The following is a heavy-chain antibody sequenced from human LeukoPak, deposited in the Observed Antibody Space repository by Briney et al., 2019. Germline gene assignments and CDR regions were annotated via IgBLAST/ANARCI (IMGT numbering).Heavy chain of an antibody. J-gene: IGHJ5*02. CDR3: ASRRNSSSWYRLHNWFDP. D-gene: IGHD6-13*01. V-gene: IGHV4-39*01. CDR1: GGSISSSSYY. CDR2: IYYSGST. Sequence: PSETLSLTCTVSGGSISSSSYYWGWIRQPPGKGLEWIGSIYYSGSTYYNPSLKSRVTISVDTSKSQFSLKLSSVTAADTAVYYCASRRNSSSWYRLHNWFDPWGQGTLVTVSS.